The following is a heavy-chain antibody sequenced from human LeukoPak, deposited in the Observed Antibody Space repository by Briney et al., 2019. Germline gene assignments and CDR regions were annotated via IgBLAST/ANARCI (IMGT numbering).Heavy chain of an antibody. V-gene: IGHV3-23*01. Sequence: HTGGSLRLSCAASGFTVSSNYMSWVRQAPGKGLGWVSAISGSGGSTYYADSVKGRFTISRDNSKNTLYLQMNSLRAEDTAVYYCAKDRNYYDSSGYTYWGQGTLVTVSS. D-gene: IGHD3-22*01. CDR3: AKDRNYYDSSGYTY. CDR1: GFTVSSNY. CDR2: ISGSGGST. J-gene: IGHJ4*02.